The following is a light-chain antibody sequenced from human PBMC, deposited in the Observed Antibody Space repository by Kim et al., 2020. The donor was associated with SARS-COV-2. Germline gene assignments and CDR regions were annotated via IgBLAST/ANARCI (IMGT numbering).Light chain of an antibody. Sequence: LSPGESATLSCRASQSVTSNNLAWFQQKPGQAPGLLIYGTSSRATGIPDRFSGSGSGTDFTLTISRLEPEDFAVYYCQQYDNSPYTFGQGTKLEI. J-gene: IGKJ2*01. CDR3: QQYDNSPYT. CDR1: QSVTSNN. V-gene: IGKV3-20*01. CDR2: GTS.